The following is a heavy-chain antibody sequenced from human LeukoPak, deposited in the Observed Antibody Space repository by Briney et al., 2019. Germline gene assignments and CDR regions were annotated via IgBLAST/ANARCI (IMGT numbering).Heavy chain of an antibody. CDR1: GFTITDFG. CDR3: AKAAGDPGY. J-gene: IGHJ4*02. D-gene: IGHD7-27*01. V-gene: IGHV3-30*18. CDR2: ISYDGSNK. Sequence: GGSLRLSCAASGFTITDFGMNWVRQAPGKGLEWVAVISYDGSNKYYADSVKGRFTISRDNSKNTLYLQMNSLRAEDTAVYYCAKAAGDPGYWGQGTLVTVSS.